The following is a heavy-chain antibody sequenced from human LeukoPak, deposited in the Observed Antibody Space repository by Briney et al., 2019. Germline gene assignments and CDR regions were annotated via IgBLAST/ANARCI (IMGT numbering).Heavy chain of an antibody. Sequence: GGSLRLSCAASGFTFSSYAMSWVRQAPGKGLDRVSDISGSGGSTYYADSVKGRFTISRDNSKNTLYLQMNSLRAEDTAVYYCVKDRSQYYYGSGIGDYWGQGTLVTVSS. J-gene: IGHJ4*02. CDR3: VKDRSQYYYGSGIGDY. CDR1: GFTFSSYA. D-gene: IGHD3-10*01. CDR2: ISGSGGST. V-gene: IGHV3-23*01.